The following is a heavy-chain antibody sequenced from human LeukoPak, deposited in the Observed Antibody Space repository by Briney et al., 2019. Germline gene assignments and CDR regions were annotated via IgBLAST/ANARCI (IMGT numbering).Heavy chain of an antibody. J-gene: IGHJ4*02. Sequence: PSETLSLTCTVSGGSISSYYWSWIRQPPGKGLEWIGYIYYSGSTNYNPSLKSRVTISVDRSKNQFSLKLSSVAAADTAVYYCAIDSSGYYQIDYWGQGTLVTVSS. CDR3: AIDSSGYYQIDY. CDR2: IYYSGST. V-gene: IGHV4-59*12. CDR1: GGSISSYY. D-gene: IGHD3-22*01.